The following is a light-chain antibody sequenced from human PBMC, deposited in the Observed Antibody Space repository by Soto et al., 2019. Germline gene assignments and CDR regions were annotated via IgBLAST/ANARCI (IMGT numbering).Light chain of an antibody. CDR1: QSISNW. Sequence: DIRLTRSPSTLSASVGDRVTITSRASQSISNWLAWYQQRPGKAPKLLIYDASTLESGVPSRFSGSGSGTEFALTISSLQPDDLATYYCQQYSSLWTFGQGTKLEIK. CDR2: DAS. CDR3: QQYSSLWT. V-gene: IGKV1-5*01. J-gene: IGKJ2*02.